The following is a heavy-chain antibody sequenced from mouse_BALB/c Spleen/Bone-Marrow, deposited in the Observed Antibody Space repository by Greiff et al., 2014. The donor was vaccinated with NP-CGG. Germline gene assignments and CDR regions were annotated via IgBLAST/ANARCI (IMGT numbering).Heavy chain of an antibody. V-gene: IGHV2-9*02. J-gene: IGHJ4*01. Sequence: VKLVESGPGLVAPSQSLSITRTVSGFSLISYGVHWVRQPPGKGLEWLGVIWAGGSTNYNSALMSRLSIGKDNSKSQVFLKMNSLQTDDTAVYYCARSSSPYYYAMDYWGRGTSVTVSS. CDR2: IWAGGST. D-gene: IGHD1-1*01. CDR3: ARSSSPYYYAMDY. CDR1: GFSLISYG.